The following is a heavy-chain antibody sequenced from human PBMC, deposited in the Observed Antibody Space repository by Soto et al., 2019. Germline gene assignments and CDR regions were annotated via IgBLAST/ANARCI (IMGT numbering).Heavy chain of an antibody. J-gene: IGHJ6*02. CDR2: IIPIFGTS. V-gene: IGHV1-69*13. D-gene: IGHD3-10*01. CDR3: ARDRGTMVRGVSYYYYYGMDV. CDR1: CGTFLSYA. Sequence: XSVQVSFRASCGTFLSYAISSVRQAPGQGLEWMGGIIPIFGTSNYAQKFQGRVTITADESASTAYMALSSLRSEDTAVYYCARDRGTMVRGVSYYYYYGMDVWGQGTTVTVSS.